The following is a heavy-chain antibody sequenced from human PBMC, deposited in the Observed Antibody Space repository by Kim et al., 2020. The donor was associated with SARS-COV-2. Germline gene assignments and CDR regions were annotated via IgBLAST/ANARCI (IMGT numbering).Heavy chain of an antibody. J-gene: IGHJ6*02. Sequence: ASVKVSCKASGYTFTSYDINWVRQATGQGLEWMGWMNPNSGNTGYAQKFQGRVTMTRNTSISTAYMELSSLRSEDTAVYYCAILETNLWFGELFNGMDVWGQGTTVTVSS. CDR1: GYTFTSYD. CDR2: MNPNSGNT. CDR3: AILETNLWFGELFNGMDV. V-gene: IGHV1-8*01. D-gene: IGHD3-10*01.